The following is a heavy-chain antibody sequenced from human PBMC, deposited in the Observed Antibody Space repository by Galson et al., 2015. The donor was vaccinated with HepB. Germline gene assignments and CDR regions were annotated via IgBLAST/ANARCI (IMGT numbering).Heavy chain of an antibody. V-gene: IGHV1-2*02. CDR3: ARPPLPIVVVPATIGSWFDP. D-gene: IGHD2-2*01. CDR2: INPNSGGT. Sequence: SVTVSCKASGSTFTAYSLHWVRQAPGQGLEWMGWINPNSGGTNYAQKFQGRVTMTRDTSISTAYMELSRLRSDDTAVYYCARPPLPIVVVPATIGSWFDPWGQGTLVTVSS. J-gene: IGHJ5*02. CDR1: GSTFTAYS.